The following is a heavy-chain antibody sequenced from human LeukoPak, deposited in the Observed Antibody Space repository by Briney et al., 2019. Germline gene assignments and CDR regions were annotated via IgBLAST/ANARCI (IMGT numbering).Heavy chain of an antibody. CDR2: ICHSGST. CDR1: GYSISSGYY. CDR3: AREGESTTVTILRTFDY. V-gene: IGHV4-38-2*02. D-gene: IGHD4-17*01. Sequence: SETLSLTCAVSGYSISSGYYWGWIRRPPGKGLEWIGSICHSGSTYYNPSLKSRVTISVDTSKNQFSLKLSSVIAADTAVYYCAREGESTTVTILRTFDYWGQGTLVTVSS. J-gene: IGHJ4*02.